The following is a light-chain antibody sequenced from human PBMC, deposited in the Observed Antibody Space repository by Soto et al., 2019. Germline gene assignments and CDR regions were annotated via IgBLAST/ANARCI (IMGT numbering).Light chain of an antibody. J-gene: IGLJ1*01. Sequence: QSALTQPASVSGSPGQSITISRTGTSSDVDGYNYVSWYQQNSGKAPKLMIYEVDNRPSGVSNRFSGSKSGNTASLTISGLQAEDEADYYCSSNTSSYTYVFGTGTKLTVL. CDR2: EVD. V-gene: IGLV2-14*01. CDR1: SSDVDGYNY. CDR3: SSNTSSYTYV.